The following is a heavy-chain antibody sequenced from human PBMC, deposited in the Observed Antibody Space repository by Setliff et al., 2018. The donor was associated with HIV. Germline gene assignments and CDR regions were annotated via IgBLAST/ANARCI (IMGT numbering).Heavy chain of an antibody. V-gene: IGHV4-38-2*02. CDR2: IYYSGST. CDR3: ARQGLVLVPASIDWRLPPSPIDY. J-gene: IGHJ4*02. Sequence: SETLSLTCTVSGYSISSGYYWGWIRQPPGKGLEWIGNIYYSGSTYYNPSLKSRITISVDTSKNQFSLRLSSVTAADTAVYYCARQGLVLVPASIDWRLPPSPIDYWGQGALVTVSS. D-gene: IGHD2-2*01. CDR1: GYSISSGYY.